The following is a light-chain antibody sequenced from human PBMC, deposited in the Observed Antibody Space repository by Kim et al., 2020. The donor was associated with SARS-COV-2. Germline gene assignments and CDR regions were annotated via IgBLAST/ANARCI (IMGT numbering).Light chain of an antibody. CDR1: KLGDEY. V-gene: IGLV3-1*01. CDR3: RAWDSSTVV. CDR2: QDS. Sequence: VTPRQTATITCSDDKLGDEYSCWYQHNPGQSPLLFIYQDSKRPSGVPVRFSGSSTWNTATLTISGTQAMDDADYYSRAWDSSTVVFGGGTQLTVL. J-gene: IGLJ2*01.